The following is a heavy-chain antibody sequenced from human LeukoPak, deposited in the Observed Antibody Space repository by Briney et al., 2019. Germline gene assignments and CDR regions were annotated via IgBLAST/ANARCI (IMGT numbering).Heavy chain of an antibody. D-gene: IGHD2-8*02. CDR3: AKDASGGTYFDY. CDR1: GFTFSSYD. Sequence: GGSLRLSCAASGFTFSSYDMSWVRQAPGKGLEWVSAVSGTGGSTYYADSVKGRFTISRDNSKNTLYLEMNSLRGEDTAVYYCAKDASGGTYFDYWGQGTPVTVSP. V-gene: IGHV3-23*01. CDR2: VSGTGGST. J-gene: IGHJ4*02.